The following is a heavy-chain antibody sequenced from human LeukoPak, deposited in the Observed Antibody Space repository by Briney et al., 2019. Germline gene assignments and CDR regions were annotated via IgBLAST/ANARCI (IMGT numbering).Heavy chain of an antibody. CDR3: SSGQNDAFDI. D-gene: IGHD6-19*01. CDR2: INSDGSST. J-gene: IGHJ3*02. Sequence: GGSLRLSCAASGFTFSSYWMYWVRQAPGKGLVWVSRINSDGSSTSYADSVKGRFTISRDNSKNTLYLQMNSLRAEDTAVYYCSSGQNDAFDIWGQGTMVTVSS. CDR1: GFTFSSYW. V-gene: IGHV3-74*01.